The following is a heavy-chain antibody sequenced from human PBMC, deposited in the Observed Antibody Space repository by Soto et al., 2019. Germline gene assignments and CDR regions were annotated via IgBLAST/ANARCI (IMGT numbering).Heavy chain of an antibody. D-gene: IGHD3-10*02. CDR1: GYTLTELS. J-gene: IGHJ3*02. V-gene: IGHV1-24*01. CDR2: FDPEDGET. Sequence: GASVKVSCKVSGYTLTELSMHWVRQAPGKGLEWMGGFDPEDGETIYAQKFQGRVTMTEDTSTDTAYMELSSLRSEDTAVYYCATVLFGPHAFDIWGQGTMVTVSS. CDR3: ATVLFGPHAFDI.